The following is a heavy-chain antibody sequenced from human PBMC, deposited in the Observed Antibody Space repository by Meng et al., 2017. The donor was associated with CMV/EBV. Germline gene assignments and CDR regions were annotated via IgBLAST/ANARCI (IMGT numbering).Heavy chain of an antibody. CDR3: AKSPPYDFWSGYDY. V-gene: IGHV3-33*08. Sequence: GGSLRLSCAASGFTFSSYSMNWVRQAPGKGLEWVAVIWYDGSNKYYADSVKGRFTISRDNSKNTLYLQMNSLRAEDTAVYYCAKSPPYDFWSGYDYWGQGTLVTVSS. CDR2: IWYDGSNK. J-gene: IGHJ4*02. D-gene: IGHD3-3*01. CDR1: GFTFSSYS.